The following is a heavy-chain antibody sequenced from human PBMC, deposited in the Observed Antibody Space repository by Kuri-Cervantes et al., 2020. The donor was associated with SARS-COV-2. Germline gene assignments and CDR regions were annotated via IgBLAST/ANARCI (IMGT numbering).Heavy chain of an antibody. CDR3: ARSRKNAYDFWTGVSDSDYFYGFDV. J-gene: IGHJ6*02. CDR1: GFTFSSYG. V-gene: IGHV3-21*01. D-gene: IGHD3-3*01. CDR2: INSAGTTI. Sequence: GGSLRLSCAASGFTFSSYGMNWVRQAPGKGLEWLSSINSAGTTIYYADSLKGRLTVSRDNGKNSLYLQMNSLRVQDSAIYFCARSRKNAYDFWTGVSDSDYFYGFDVWGQGTTVTVSS.